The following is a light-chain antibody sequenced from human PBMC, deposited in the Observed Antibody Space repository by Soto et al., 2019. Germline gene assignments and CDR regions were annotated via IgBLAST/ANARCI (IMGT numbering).Light chain of an antibody. J-gene: IGKJ1*01. V-gene: IGKV4-1*01. CDR3: QQYYSTRAG. Sequence: DIVMTQSPDSLAVSLGERATINCKSSQSVLYSSNNKSYLAWYQQKPGQPPKLLIYWASTRESGVPDRFSGSGSGTDFTLTISSLQAEDVAVYYCQQYYSTRAGFGQGTKVEIK. CDR2: WAS. CDR1: QSVLYSSNNKSY.